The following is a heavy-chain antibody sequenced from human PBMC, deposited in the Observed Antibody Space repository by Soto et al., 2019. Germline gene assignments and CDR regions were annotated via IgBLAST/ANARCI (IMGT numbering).Heavy chain of an antibody. D-gene: IGHD3-10*01. CDR1: SYTFSTYA. CDR3: ATPTPLRGAMITNINFDF. V-gene: IGHV1-18*01. Sequence: ASVKVSCKASSYTFSTYAINWVRQAPGQGLEWMGWISIYNGNTNYAQNLQGRVTVTEDTVTDTAYMELSGLNSDDTAVYYCATPTPLRGAMITNINFDFWGQGTPVTVSS. CDR2: ISIYNGNT. J-gene: IGHJ4*02.